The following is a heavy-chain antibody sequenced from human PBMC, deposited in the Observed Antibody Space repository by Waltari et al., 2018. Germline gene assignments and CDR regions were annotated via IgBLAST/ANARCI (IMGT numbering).Heavy chain of an antibody. CDR1: GFTFSRYA. CDR3: ASVNWNYYYMDV. V-gene: IGHV3-30-3*01. D-gene: IGHD1-20*01. Sequence: QVQLVESGGGVVKPGRSLRLSCAAPGFTFSRYAMHWVSQAPGKGLEWVAVISYDGSNKYYADSVKGRFTISRDNSKNTLYLQMNSLRAEDTAVYYCASVNWNYYYMDVWGKGTTVTISS. J-gene: IGHJ6*03. CDR2: ISYDGSNK.